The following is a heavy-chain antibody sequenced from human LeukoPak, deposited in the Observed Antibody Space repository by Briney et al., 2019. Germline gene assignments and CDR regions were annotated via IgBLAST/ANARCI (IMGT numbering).Heavy chain of an antibody. Sequence: PGGSLRLSCAASGFTFSSYAMHWVRQAPGKGLEWVAVISYDGSNKYYADSVKGRFTISRDNSKNTLYLQMNSLRAEDTAVYYCARDSENTMVRGVIDYWGQGTLVTVSS. CDR2: ISYDGSNK. CDR1: GFTFSSYA. J-gene: IGHJ4*02. CDR3: ARDSENTMVRGVIDY. D-gene: IGHD3-10*01. V-gene: IGHV3-30*04.